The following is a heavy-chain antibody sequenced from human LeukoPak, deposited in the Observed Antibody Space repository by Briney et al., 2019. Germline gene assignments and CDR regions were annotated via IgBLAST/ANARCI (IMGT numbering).Heavy chain of an antibody. Sequence: GASVKVSCKASGYTFTSYAMHWVRQAPGQRLEWMGWINAGNGNTKYSQEFQGRVTITRDTSASTAYMELSSLRSEDMAVYYCARDALMGDSSGYYFDYWGQGTLVTVSS. CDR1: GYTFTSYA. D-gene: IGHD3-22*01. V-gene: IGHV1-3*03. CDR2: INAGNGNT. CDR3: ARDALMGDSSGYYFDY. J-gene: IGHJ4*02.